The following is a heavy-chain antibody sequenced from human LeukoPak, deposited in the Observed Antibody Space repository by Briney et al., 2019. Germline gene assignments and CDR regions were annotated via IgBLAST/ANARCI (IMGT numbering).Heavy chain of an antibody. CDR2: IYHSGST. J-gene: IGHJ5*02. Sequence: SETLSLTCTVSGGSISSGGYYWSWIRQPPGKGLEWSGYIYHSGSTYYNPSLKSRVTISVDRSKNQFSLKLSSVTAADTAVYYCARKRSWIRPWGQGTLVTASS. V-gene: IGHV4-30-2*01. CDR1: GGSISSGGYY. D-gene: IGHD1-1*01. CDR3: ARKRSWIRP.